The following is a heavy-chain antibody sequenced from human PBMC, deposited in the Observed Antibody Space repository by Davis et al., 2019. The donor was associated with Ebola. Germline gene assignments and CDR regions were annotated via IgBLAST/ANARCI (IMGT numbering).Heavy chain of an antibody. D-gene: IGHD3-10*01. Sequence: GESLKISCAASGFTFSSYDMHWVRQATGKGLEWVSAIGTAGDTYYPGYVKGRFTISREKAKNSLYLQMNSLRGEDTAVYYCARAGFGEIYFDYWGQGTLVTVSS. CDR1: GFTFSSYD. J-gene: IGHJ4*02. CDR2: IGTAGDT. V-gene: IGHV3-13*01. CDR3: ARAGFGEIYFDY.